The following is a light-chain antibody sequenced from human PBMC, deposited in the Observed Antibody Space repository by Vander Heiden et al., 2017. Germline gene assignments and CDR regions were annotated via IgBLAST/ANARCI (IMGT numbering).Light chain of an antibody. J-gene: IGKJ2*01. CDR2: GTS. V-gene: IGKV3-20*01. Sequence: DIVLTQLPGTLSLSPGESATLSCRASQSVSSNDLAWYQQKPGQAPRLVIYGTSTRATGIPDRFSGSGCETDFTLTISRLEPEDFAVYYCQQYGSSPKYTFGQGTKLEIK. CDR3: QQYGSSPKYT. CDR1: QSVSSND.